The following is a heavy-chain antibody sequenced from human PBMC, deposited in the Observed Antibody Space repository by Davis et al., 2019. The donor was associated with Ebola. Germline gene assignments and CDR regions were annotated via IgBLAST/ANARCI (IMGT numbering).Heavy chain of an antibody. CDR3: AKRATVKVAGANYYYAMDV. J-gene: IGHJ6*04. Sequence: PGGSLRLSCAGSGFTFSTYAMTWVRQAPGKGLEWVSRISGSGGDPHYADSVKGRFTISRDNSKNTLYLQMNSLRAEDTAVFYCAKRATVKVAGANYYYAMDVWGKGTTVTVSS. V-gene: IGHV3-23*01. D-gene: IGHD6-19*01. CDR1: GFTFSTYA. CDR2: ISGSGGDP.